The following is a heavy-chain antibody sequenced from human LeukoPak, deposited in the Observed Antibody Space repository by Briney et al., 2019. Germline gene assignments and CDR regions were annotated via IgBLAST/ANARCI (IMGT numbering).Heavy chain of an antibody. CDR1: GYTFTGYY. J-gene: IGHJ3*02. CDR3: ARESGSGYIGDI. V-gene: IGHV1-2*02. Sequence: ASVKVSCKASGYTFTGYYMHWVRQAPGQGLEWMGWINPNSGGTNYAQKFQGRVTMTRDTSISTAYMELSRLRSDDTAVHYCARESGSGYIGDIWGQGTMVTVSS. D-gene: IGHD6-13*01. CDR2: INPNSGGT.